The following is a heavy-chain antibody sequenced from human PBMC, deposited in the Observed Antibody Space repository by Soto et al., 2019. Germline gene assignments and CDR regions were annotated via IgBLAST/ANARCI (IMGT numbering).Heavy chain of an antibody. D-gene: IGHD2-21*02. V-gene: IGHV2-5*02. J-gene: IGHJ6*02. Sequence: QITLKESGPALMKPTQTLTLTCSFSGFLLRTYGVGVGWIRQHPGKTVEWLALIYCDNDKRYSPSLKSRLTITEDTSENQVVLTMTNMDPVDTAKYSCIQSRGGGDCLQSYPSHYYYGVDVWGQGTTFTVS. CDR1: GFLLRTYGVG. CDR3: IQSRGGGDCLQSYPSHYYYGVDV. CDR2: IYCDNDK.